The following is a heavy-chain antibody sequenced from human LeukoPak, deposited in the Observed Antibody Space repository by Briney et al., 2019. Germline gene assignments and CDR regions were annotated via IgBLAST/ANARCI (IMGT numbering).Heavy chain of an antibody. J-gene: IGHJ4*02. CDR3: ARQGTTVVTPSIN. Sequence: SETLSLTCAAYGGSFSGYYWSWIRQPPGKGLEWVGEINHSGSTNYNPSLKSRVTISVDTSKNQFSLKLSSVTAADTAVYYCARQGTTVVTPSINWGQGTLVTVSS. CDR2: INHSGST. V-gene: IGHV4-34*01. D-gene: IGHD4-23*01. CDR1: GGSFSGYY.